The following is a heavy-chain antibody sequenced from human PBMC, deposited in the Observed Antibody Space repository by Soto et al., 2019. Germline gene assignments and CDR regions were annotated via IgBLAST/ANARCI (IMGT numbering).Heavy chain of an antibody. CDR1: GGSMSSYY. D-gene: IGHD2-21*02. V-gene: IGHV4-59*01. CDR2: MYNTGST. CDR3: ARDLWGYCGDDCYPLDV. J-gene: IGHJ6*02. Sequence: TSETLSLTYTVSGGSMSSYYWSWIRQPPGKGLEWIGYMYNTGSTIYNPSLKSRVTISVDTSKNQFSLKLNSVTAADTAVYYCARDLWGYCGDDCYPLDVWGQGTTVTVS.